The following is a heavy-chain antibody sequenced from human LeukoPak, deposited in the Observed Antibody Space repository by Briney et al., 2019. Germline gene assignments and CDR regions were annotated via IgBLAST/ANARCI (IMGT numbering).Heavy chain of an antibody. CDR2: VYPGDSDT. CDR1: GYSFISYW. Sequence: GESLKISCEGSGYSFISYWIAWVRQMPGKGLEWMGIVYPGDSDTRYSPSFQGQVTFSADKSISTAYLQWSSLKAADTAMYYCARQLGAAAGRVFFDFWGQGTLVSVSS. D-gene: IGHD6-13*01. J-gene: IGHJ4*02. CDR3: ARQLGAAAGRVFFDF. V-gene: IGHV5-51*01.